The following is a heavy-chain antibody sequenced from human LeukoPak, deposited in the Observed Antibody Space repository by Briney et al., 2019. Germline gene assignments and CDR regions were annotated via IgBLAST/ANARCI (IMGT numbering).Heavy chain of an antibody. CDR1: GGSFSGYY. J-gene: IGHJ6*02. CDR2: INHSGST. CDR3: ARGGGGIILGDSEGMDV. V-gene: IGHV4-34*01. D-gene: IGHD3-10*01. Sequence: SETLSLTCAVYGGSFSGYYWSWIRQPPGKGLEWIGEINHSGSTNYNPSLKSRVTISVGTSKNQFSLKLSSVTAADTAVYYCARGGGGIILGDSEGMDVWGQGTTVTVSS.